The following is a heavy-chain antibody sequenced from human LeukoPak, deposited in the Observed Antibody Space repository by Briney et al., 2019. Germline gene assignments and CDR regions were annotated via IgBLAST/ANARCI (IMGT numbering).Heavy chain of an antibody. CDR3: VRWGVDYDSSDYYPGFDS. V-gene: IGHV3-30-3*01. Sequence: PGRSLRLSCAASGFTFSSYAMHWVRQAPGKGLEWVAVISYDGSNKYYADSVKGRFTISRDNSKNTLYLQMNSLRAEDTAVYYCVRWGVDYDSSDYYPGFDSWGLGTLVTVSS. J-gene: IGHJ4*02. CDR1: GFTFSSYA. CDR2: ISYDGSNK. D-gene: IGHD3-22*01.